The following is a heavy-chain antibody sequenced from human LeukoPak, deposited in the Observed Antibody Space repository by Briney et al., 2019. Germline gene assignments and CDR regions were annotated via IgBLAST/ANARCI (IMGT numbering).Heavy chain of an antibody. CDR2: IYPGDSDT. J-gene: IGHJ4*02. Sequence: GESLKISCNGSGYSFSSYWIGLVRQMPGKGLEWMGIIYPGDSDTRYSPSFQGQVTISADKSISTAYLQWNSLKASDTAMYYCASESQDGSFDYWGQGTLVTVSS. CDR3: ASESQDGSFDY. CDR1: GYSFSSYW. V-gene: IGHV5-51*01.